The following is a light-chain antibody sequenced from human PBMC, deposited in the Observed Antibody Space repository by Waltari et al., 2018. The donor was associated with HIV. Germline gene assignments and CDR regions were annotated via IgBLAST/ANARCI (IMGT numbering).Light chain of an antibody. CDR2: GAS. J-gene: IGKJ2*01. CDR1: QSVSSNY. V-gene: IGKV3-20*01. Sequence: EIVLTQSPDTLSLSPGERGILSCRASQSVSSNYLAWYQQKPGQAPRLLIYGASSRATGIPDRISGSGSGTDFTLTISRLEPEDFAVYYCQQYGSSPRTFGQGTKLQIK. CDR3: QQYGSSPRT.